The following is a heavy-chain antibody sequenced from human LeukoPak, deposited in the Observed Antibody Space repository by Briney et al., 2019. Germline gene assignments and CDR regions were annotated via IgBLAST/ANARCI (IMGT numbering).Heavy chain of an antibody. Sequence: SETLSLTCAVYGGSFSGYYWSWIRQPPGKGLEWIGEINHSGSTNYNPSLKSRVTISVDTSKNQFSLKLSSVTAADTAVYYCARGGNPLFDHWGQGTLVTVSS. D-gene: IGHD4-23*01. V-gene: IGHV4-34*01. CDR1: GGSFSGYY. CDR2: INHSGST. CDR3: ARGGNPLFDH. J-gene: IGHJ4*02.